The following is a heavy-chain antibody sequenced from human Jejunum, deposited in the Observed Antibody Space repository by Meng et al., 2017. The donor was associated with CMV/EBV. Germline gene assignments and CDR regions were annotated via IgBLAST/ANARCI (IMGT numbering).Heavy chain of an antibody. J-gene: IGHJ4*02. CDR3: ARGESRGYYYFDY. CDR2: ISPSSNN. CDR1: VASGGNYV. V-gene: IGHV4-4*07. Sequence: GPGLLGPRKTLSPPSIVLVASGGNYVWRRIRRPAVKQRAWIGRISPSSNNNYIPSLKSRFTMSLDTSNNQIFLNLTSVTAADTALYYCARGESRGYYYFDYWGQGILVTVSS. D-gene: IGHD3-22*01.